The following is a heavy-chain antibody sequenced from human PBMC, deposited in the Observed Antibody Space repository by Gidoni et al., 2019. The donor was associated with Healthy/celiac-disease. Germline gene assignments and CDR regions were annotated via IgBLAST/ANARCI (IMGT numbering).Heavy chain of an antibody. CDR2: IYYSGST. D-gene: IGHD2-2*01. J-gene: IGHJ6*02. CDR3: ARLRIVVVPAAMPYGMDV. CDR1: GGSIRSSSYY. V-gene: IGHV4-39*01. Sequence: QLQLQESGPGLVKPSETLSLTCTVSGGSIRSSSYYWGWIRQPPGKGLEWIGSIYYSGSTYYNPSLKSRVTISVDTSKNQFSLKLSSVTAADTAVYYCARLRIVVVPAAMPYGMDVWGQGTTVTVSS.